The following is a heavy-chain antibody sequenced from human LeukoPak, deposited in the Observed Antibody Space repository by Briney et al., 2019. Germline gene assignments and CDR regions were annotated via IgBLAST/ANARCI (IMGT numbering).Heavy chain of an antibody. CDR1: GFTFRSHA. V-gene: IGHV3-33*01. Sequence: PGTSLRLSCATSGFTFRSHAMHWVRQSPGKGLEWVAQIWYDGSNKYYADSVKGRFTISRDNAKNSLYLQMNSLRAEDTAVYYCARRYYYGSGSYPEYFQHWGQGTLVTVSS. CDR3: ARRYYYGSGSYPEYFQH. D-gene: IGHD3-10*01. CDR2: IWYDGSNK. J-gene: IGHJ1*01.